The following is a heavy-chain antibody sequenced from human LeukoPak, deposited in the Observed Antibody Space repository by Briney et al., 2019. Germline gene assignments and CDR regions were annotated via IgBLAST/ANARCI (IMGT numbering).Heavy chain of an antibody. Sequence: SETLSLTCTVSGGSISSSSYYWGWIRQPPGKGLEWIGSIYYSGSTYYNPSLKGRVTISVDTSKNQFSLKLSSVTAADTAVYYCARQGSYGHNWFDPWGQGTLVTVSS. CDR2: IYYSGST. CDR1: GGSISSSSYY. V-gene: IGHV4-39*01. J-gene: IGHJ5*02. CDR3: ARQGSYGHNWFDP. D-gene: IGHD5-18*01.